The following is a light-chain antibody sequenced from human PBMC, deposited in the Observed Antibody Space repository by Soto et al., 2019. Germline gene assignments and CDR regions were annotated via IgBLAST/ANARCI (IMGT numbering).Light chain of an antibody. Sequence: QSALTKPASVSGSPGQSITISCTGTSSDVGGYNFVSWYQQHPGKAPKLMIYDVSSRPSGVSNRFSGSKSGNPAALTISGRQAEDEGEYYCSSYASSSTVVFGAGTKLTVL. J-gene: IGLJ3*02. V-gene: IGLV2-14*03. CDR1: SSDVGGYNF. CDR2: DVS. CDR3: SSYASSSTVV.